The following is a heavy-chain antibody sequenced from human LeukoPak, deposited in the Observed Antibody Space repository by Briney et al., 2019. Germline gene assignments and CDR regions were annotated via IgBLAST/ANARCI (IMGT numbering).Heavy chain of an antibody. CDR2: ISAYNGNT. V-gene: IGHV1-18*01. CDR3: ARASYGDPARD. D-gene: IGHD3-16*01. CDR1: GGTFSSYA. J-gene: IGHJ4*02. Sequence: ASVKVSCKASGGTFSSYAISWVRQAPGQGLEWMGWISAYNGNTNYAQKLQGRVTMTTDTSTSTAYMELRGLRSDDTAVYYCARASYGDPARDWGQGTLVTVSS.